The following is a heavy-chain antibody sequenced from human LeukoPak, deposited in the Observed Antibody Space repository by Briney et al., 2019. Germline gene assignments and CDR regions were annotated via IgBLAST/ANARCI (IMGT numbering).Heavy chain of an antibody. V-gene: IGHV1-58*02. Sequence: GTSVKVSCKASGFTFTSSAMQWVRQARGQRLEWIGWIVVGSGNTNYAQKFQERVTITRDMSTSTAYMELSSLRSEDTAVYYCAADLMYYYDSSGYCHFDYWGQGTLVTVSS. J-gene: IGHJ4*02. D-gene: IGHD3-22*01. CDR1: GFTFTSSA. CDR2: IVVGSGNT. CDR3: AADLMYYYDSSGYCHFDY.